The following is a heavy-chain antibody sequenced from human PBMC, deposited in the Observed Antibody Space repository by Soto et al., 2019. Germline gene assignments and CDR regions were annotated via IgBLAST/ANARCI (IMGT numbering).Heavy chain of an antibody. Sequence: QVQLQESGPGLVKPSQTLSLTCTVSGGSISSGGYYWSWIRQPPGKALEGIGYIYYSGSTYYTPSLKSRVTISVDTSKNQFSLKLSSVTAADTAVYYCGMGIAVAVDYWGQGTLVTVSS. J-gene: IGHJ4*02. CDR2: IYYSGST. D-gene: IGHD6-19*01. CDR1: GGSISSGGYY. V-gene: IGHV4-31*03. CDR3: GMGIAVAVDY.